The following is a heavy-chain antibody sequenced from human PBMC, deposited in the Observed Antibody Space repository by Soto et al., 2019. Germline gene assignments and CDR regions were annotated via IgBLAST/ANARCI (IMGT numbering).Heavy chain of an antibody. J-gene: IGHJ4*02. CDR3: ARDPKTSGGQHWAFNYFDS. Sequence: GGSLRLSCAASGFTFSGFGMHWVRQAPGKGLEWVAIISYDGTNKFYADSVKGRFTISRDNSKSTLYLQVDSLRPEDAAVYYCARDPKTSGGQHWAFNYFDSWGQGTLVTVSS. V-gene: IGHV3-30*19. CDR1: GFTFSGFG. D-gene: IGHD7-27*01. CDR2: ISYDGTNK.